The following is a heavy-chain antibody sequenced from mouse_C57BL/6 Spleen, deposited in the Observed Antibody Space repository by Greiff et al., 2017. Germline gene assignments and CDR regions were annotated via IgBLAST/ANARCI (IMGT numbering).Heavy chain of an antibody. V-gene: IGHV1-80*01. CDR3: ARSDGSILKGY. CDR2: IYPGDGDT. J-gene: IGHJ2*01. CDR1: GYAFSSYW. D-gene: IGHD1-1*01. Sequence: VKVVESGAELVKPGASVKISCKASGYAFSSYWMNWVKQRPGKGLEWIGQIYPGDGDTNYNGKFKGKATLTADKSSSTAYMHLSSLTSEDSAVYFCARSDGSILKGYWGQGTTLTVSS.